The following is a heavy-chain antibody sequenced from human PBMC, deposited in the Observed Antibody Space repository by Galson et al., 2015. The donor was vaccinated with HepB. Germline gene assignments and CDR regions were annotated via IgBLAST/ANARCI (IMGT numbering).Heavy chain of an antibody. J-gene: IGHJ4*02. CDR3: ARQYGLYSSSWYSG. V-gene: IGHV4-39*01. CDR2: IYYSGST. Sequence: SEPLSLTCTVSGGSISSSSHYWGWIRQPPGKGLEWIGSIYYSGSTYYNPSLKSRVTISVDTSKNQFSLKLSSVTAADTAVYYCARQYGLYSSSWYSGWGQGTLVTVSS. D-gene: IGHD6-13*01. CDR1: GGSISSSSHY.